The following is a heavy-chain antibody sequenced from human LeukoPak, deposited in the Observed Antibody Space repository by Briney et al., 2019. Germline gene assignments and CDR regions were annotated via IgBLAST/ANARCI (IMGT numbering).Heavy chain of an antibody. D-gene: IGHD2-2*01. CDR3: ARERVSSTSRRGGAFDI. CDR1: GFTFSSYS. V-gene: IGHV3-48*04. CDR2: ISSSSTI. Sequence: PGGSLRLSCAASGFTFSSYSMNWVRQAPGKGLEWVSYISSSSTIYYADSVKGRFTISRDNAKNSLYLQMNSLRAEDTAVYYCARERVSSTSRRGGAFDIWGQGTMVTVSS. J-gene: IGHJ3*02.